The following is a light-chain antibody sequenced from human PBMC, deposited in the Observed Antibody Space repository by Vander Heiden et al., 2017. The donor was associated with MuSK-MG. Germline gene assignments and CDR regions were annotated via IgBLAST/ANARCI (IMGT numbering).Light chain of an antibody. Sequence: QSALTQPASVSGSPGQSITISCTGTSSDVGGYNYVSWYQQHPGKAPKLMIYDVSNRPSGVANRFSGSKSGNTAALTISGLQAEDEADDYCTSYTSSNTPHLVFGGGTRLTVL. J-gene: IGLJ2*01. V-gene: IGLV2-14*03. CDR2: DVS. CDR1: SSDVGGYNY. CDR3: TSYTSSNTPHLV.